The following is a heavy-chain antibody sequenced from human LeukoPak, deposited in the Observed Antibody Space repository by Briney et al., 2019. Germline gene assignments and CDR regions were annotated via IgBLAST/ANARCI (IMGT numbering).Heavy chain of an antibody. Sequence: SETLSLTCTVSGGSISSNYWSWIRQPPGKGLEWIGYIYYSGSTKYNPSLKSRVTISVDTSKNQFSLKVSSVTAADTAVYYCAREPGSGTPLYSFDYWGKGTLSPSPQ. D-gene: IGHD3-10*01. V-gene: IGHV4-59*13. CDR2: IYYSGST. CDR1: GGSISSNY. J-gene: IGHJ4*02. CDR3: AREPGSGTPLYSFDY.